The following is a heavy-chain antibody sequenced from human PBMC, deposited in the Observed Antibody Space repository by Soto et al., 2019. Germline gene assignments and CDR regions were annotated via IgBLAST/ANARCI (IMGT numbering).Heavy chain of an antibody. CDR2: MYSGGST. CDR1: GFSVSTNY. Sequence: GGSLRLSCAASGFSVSTNYMSWVRQAPGKGLESVSVMYSGGSTYYTDSVKGRFTISRDNSKNTVDLQMNSLRAEDTAVYYCARDGDSYGSYGMDVWGQGTTVTVSS. CDR3: ARDGDSYGSYGMDV. J-gene: IGHJ6*02. V-gene: IGHV3-53*01. D-gene: IGHD5-18*01.